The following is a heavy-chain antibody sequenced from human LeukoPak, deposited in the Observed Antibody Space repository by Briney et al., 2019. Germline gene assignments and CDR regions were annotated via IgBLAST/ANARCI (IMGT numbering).Heavy chain of an antibody. J-gene: IGHJ4*02. CDR3: ARVLRQQLAWFDY. V-gene: IGHV4-59*11. D-gene: IGHD6-13*01. CDR2: IYYGGST. CDR1: GGSISGHY. Sequence: SETLSLTCTVSGGSISGHYWSWIRQPPGKGLEWIGYIYYGGSTSYNPSLKSRVTISVDTSKNQFSLKLSSVTAADTAVYYCARVLRQQLAWFDYWGQGTLVTVSS.